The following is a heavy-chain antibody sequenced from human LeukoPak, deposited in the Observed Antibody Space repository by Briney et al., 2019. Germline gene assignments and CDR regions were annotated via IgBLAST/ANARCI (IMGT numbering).Heavy chain of an antibody. J-gene: IGHJ4*02. CDR3: ARAEPRGVVITGLRHFGY. CDR1: GVSISSGDYS. V-gene: IGHV4-30-4*08. Sequence: SSETLSLTCTVSGVSISSGDYSWSWIRQPPGKGLEWIGYIYYSGSTYYNPSLKSRVSISVDTSKNQFSLKLSSVTAADTAVYYCARAEPRGVVITGLRHFGYWGQGTLVTVSS. D-gene: IGHD3-3*01. CDR2: IYYSGST.